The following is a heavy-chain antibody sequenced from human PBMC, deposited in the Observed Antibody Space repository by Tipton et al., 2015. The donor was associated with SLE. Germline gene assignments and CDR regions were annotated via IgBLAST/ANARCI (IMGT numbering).Heavy chain of an antibody. Sequence: TLSLTCTVSGGSIGNNYFNWIRRSTGKGVEWIGRFYTDGSTRHKPPPQSRHSPSFESRVTMSVDPSKTQFSLTLMSVTAADTAVYFCARIIAGHGDAFDVWGQGTMVTVSS. CDR2: FYTDGST. V-gene: IGHV4-4*07. J-gene: IGHJ3*01. CDR1: GGSIGNNY. CDR3: ARIIAGHGDAFDV.